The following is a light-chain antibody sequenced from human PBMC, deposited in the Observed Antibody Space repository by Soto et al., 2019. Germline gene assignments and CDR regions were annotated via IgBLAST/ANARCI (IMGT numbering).Light chain of an antibody. CDR2: DAS. CDR1: QSVKTF. J-gene: IGKJ5*01. Sequence: EIVLTQSPATLSLSPGDRATLTCRASQSVKTFLVWYQQKPGQAPSLLLHDASHRAAGIPARFSGSRCGTEFTLTISSLEPDDAAVYYCQQRSNWPPITFGQGTRLEI. V-gene: IGKV3-11*01. CDR3: QQRSNWPPIT.